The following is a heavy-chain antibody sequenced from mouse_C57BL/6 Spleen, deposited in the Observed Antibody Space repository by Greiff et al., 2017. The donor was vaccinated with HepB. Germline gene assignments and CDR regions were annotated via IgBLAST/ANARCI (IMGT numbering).Heavy chain of an antibody. V-gene: IGHV1-52*01. Sequence: QVQLQQSGAELVRPGSSVKLSCKASGYTFTSYWMHWVKQRPIQGLEWIGNIDPSDSETHYNQKFKDKATLTVDKSSSTAYMQLSSLTSEDSAVYYCAREGYDYGEYYAMDYWGQGTSVTVSS. CDR2: IDPSDSET. J-gene: IGHJ4*01. CDR3: AREGYDYGEYYAMDY. D-gene: IGHD2-4*01. CDR1: GYTFTSYW.